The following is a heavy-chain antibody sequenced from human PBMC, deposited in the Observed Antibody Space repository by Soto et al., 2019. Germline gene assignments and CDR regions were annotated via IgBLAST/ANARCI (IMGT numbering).Heavy chain of an antibody. Sequence: ASVKVSCKASGYTFTSYGISWVRQAPGQGLEWMGWISAYNGNTNYAQKLQGRVTMTTDTSTSTAYMELRSLRSDDTAVYYCARVGVTTVVTAYDYYYGMDVWGQGTTVTVSS. CDR1: GYTFTSYG. V-gene: IGHV1-18*01. CDR2: ISAYNGNT. CDR3: ARVGVTTVVTAYDYYYGMDV. J-gene: IGHJ6*02. D-gene: IGHD4-17*01.